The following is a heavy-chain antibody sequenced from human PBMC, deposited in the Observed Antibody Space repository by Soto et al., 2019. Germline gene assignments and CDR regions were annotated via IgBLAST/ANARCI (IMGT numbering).Heavy chain of an antibody. CDR3: AREIITMIRGVIILNWFDP. Sequence: PSETLSLTCAVSGGSISSGAYSCSCIRQPPGKGLECIGYIYHSGNTYYNPSLKSRVTISVDRSKNQFSLKLSSVTAADTAVYYCAREIITMIRGVIILNWFDPWGQGTLVTVSS. V-gene: IGHV4-30-2*01. D-gene: IGHD3-10*01. CDR2: IYHSGNT. J-gene: IGHJ5*02. CDR1: GGSISSGAYS.